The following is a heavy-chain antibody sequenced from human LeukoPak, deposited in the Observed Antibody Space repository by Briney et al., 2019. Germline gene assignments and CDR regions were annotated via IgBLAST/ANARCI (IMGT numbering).Heavy chain of an antibody. CDR2: ISISGTTM. D-gene: IGHD3-16*02. CDR1: GFTLSIYE. CDR3: AKDAGGSYGSIDY. V-gene: IGHV3-48*03. J-gene: IGHJ4*02. Sequence: HPGGSLRLSCVASGFTLSIYEMYWLRQAPGKGLEWLSYISISGTTMYYADSVKGRFTISRDNSKNTLYVQMNSLRAEDTALYYCAKDAGGSYGSIDYWGQGTLVTVSS.